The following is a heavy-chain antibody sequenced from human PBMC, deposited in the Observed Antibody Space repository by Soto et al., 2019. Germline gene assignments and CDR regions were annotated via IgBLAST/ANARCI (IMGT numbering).Heavy chain of an antibody. CDR1: GYTFTSYG. CDR2: ISAYNGNT. CDR3: ARDKRGSYRSYYYYSRMDV. J-gene: IGHJ6*02. D-gene: IGHD1-26*01. Sequence: QVQLVQSGAEVKKPGASVKVSCKASGYTFTSYGISWVRQAPGQGLEWMGWISAYNGNTNYAQKLQGRVTMTTDTSTSTAYMELRSLRSDDTAVYYCARDKRGSYRSYYYYSRMDVWGQGTTVTVSS. V-gene: IGHV1-18*01.